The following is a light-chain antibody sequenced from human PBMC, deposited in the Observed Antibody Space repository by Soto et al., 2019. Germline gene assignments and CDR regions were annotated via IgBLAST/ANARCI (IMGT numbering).Light chain of an antibody. CDR2: DAS. Sequence: DIQMTQSPSSLSASVGDRVTITCRASQSISSYLNWYQQKPGKAPKLLIYDASSLQSGVPSRFSGSGSGTDFSLTISSRQPEDFAAYYCQQSYSTLALTFGGGTKVEIK. V-gene: IGKV1-39*01. CDR3: QQSYSTLALT. J-gene: IGKJ4*01. CDR1: QSISSY.